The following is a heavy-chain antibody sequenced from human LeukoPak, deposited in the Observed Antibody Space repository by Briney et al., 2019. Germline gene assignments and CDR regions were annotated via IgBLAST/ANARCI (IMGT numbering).Heavy chain of an antibody. V-gene: IGHV3-13*01. CDR2: IGTAGDT. Sequence: GGSLRLSCAASGFTFSSYDMHWVRQATGKGLEWVSAIGTAGDTYYPGSVKGRLTISRENAKNSLYLQMNSLRAGDTAVYYCARGGYSSSWESYSYYMDVWGKGTTVTVSS. CDR3: ARGGYSSSWESYSYYMDV. D-gene: IGHD6-13*01. J-gene: IGHJ6*03. CDR1: GFTFSSYD.